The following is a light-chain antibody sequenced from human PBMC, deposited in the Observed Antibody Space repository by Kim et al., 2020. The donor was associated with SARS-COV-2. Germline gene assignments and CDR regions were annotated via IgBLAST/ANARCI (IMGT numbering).Light chain of an antibody. CDR2: QDN. CDR3: QAWATSTV. CDR1: KLGDKY. V-gene: IGLV3-1*01. Sequence: VYVSPGQTAIITCSGDKLGDKYVCWYQQKSRQPPVLIMYQDNKRPSGISERFSGSNSGNTATLIITGTQGVDEADYYCQAWATSTVFGGGTQLTVL. J-gene: IGLJ3*02.